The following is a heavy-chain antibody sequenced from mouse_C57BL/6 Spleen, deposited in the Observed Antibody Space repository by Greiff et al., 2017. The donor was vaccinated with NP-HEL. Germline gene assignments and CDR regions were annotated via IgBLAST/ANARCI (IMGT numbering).Heavy chain of an antibody. Sequence: VQLQQSGAELVRPGASVTLSCKASGYTFTDYEMHWVKQTPVHGLEWIGAIDPETGGTAYNQKFKGKAILTADKSSSTAYMELRSLTSEDSAVYYCTREGDSLFAYWGQGTLVTVS. D-gene: IGHD6-2*01. CDR1: GYTFTDYE. J-gene: IGHJ3*01. CDR2: IDPETGGT. V-gene: IGHV1-15*01. CDR3: TREGDSLFAY.